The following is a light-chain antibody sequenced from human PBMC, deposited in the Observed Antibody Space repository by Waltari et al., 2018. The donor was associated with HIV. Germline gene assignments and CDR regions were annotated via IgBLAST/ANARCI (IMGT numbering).Light chain of an antibody. CDR1: SPNIGSNT. CDR2: SNK. V-gene: IGLV1-44*01. J-gene: IGLJ3*02. Sequence: QSVLTQPPSASGTPGQRVTISCSGSSPNIGSNTVNWYQQLPGTAPKLLIYSNKQRPSGFPDRFSGSKSGTSASLAITGLQSEDEADYYCAAWDDSLNGLWVFGGGTKLTVL. CDR3: AAWDDSLNGLWV.